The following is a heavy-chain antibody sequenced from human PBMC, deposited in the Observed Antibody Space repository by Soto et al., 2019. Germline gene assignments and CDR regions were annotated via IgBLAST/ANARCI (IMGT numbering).Heavy chain of an antibody. CDR1: GFTFDDYA. CDR2: ISWNSGSI. Sequence: GGSLRLSCAASGFTFDDYAMHWVRQAPGKGLEWVSGISWNSGSIGYADSVKGRFTISRDNAKNSLYLQMNSLRAEDTALYYCAKFSGAQWRDYYMDVWGKGTTVTVSS. J-gene: IGHJ6*03. V-gene: IGHV3-9*01. CDR3: AKFSGAQWRDYYMDV. D-gene: IGHD6-19*01.